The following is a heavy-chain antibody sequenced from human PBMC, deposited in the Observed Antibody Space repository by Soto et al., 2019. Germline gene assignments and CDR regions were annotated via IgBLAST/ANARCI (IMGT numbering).Heavy chain of an antibody. CDR3: ARQTEAGYYYSYGMDV. CDR2: IDPSDSYT. Sequence: GESLKISCKGSGYSFTSYWISWVRQMPGKGLEWMGRIDPSDSYTNYSPSFQGHVTISADKSISTAYLQWSSLKASDTAMYYCARQTEAGYYYSYGMDVWGQGTTVTVSS. J-gene: IGHJ6*02. CDR1: GYSFTSYW. D-gene: IGHD6-19*01. V-gene: IGHV5-10-1*01.